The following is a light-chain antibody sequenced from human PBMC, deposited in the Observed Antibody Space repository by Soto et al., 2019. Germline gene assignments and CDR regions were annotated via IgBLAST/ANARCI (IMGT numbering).Light chain of an antibody. CDR2: DIN. Sequence: QSALTQPASVSGSPGKSITISCPGTSIDVGNYIFVSWYRQHPGKAPKLMIYDINNRPSGVSNRFSGSKSGNTASLTISGLQAEDEADYYCVSYTTSASYVFGTGTKVTVL. J-gene: IGLJ1*01. CDR1: SIDVGNYIF. V-gene: IGLV2-14*01. CDR3: VSYTTSASYV.